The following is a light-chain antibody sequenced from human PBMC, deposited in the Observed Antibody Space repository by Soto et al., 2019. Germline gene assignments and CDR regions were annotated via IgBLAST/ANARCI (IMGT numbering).Light chain of an antibody. Sequence: EIVLTQSPATLSLSPGERATLSCRASQSVSSYLAWYQQKPGQAPRLLIYDASNRATGIPARFSGSGSGTVITLTSSILAADDLADYCCQQRSHWLTFGGGTKVEIK. CDR3: QQRSHWLT. V-gene: IGKV3-11*01. J-gene: IGKJ4*01. CDR2: DAS. CDR1: QSVSSY.